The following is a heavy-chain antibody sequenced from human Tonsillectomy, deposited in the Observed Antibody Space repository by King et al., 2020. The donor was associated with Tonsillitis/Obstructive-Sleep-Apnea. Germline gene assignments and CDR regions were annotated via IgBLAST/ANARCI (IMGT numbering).Heavy chain of an antibody. CDR3: VKKPPEGDFWSGYYAYYYYYMDV. D-gene: IGHD3-3*01. V-gene: IGHV3-23*04. Sequence: VQLVESGGGLVQPGGSLRLSCAASGFTFSSYAMSWVRQAPGKGLEWVSAISGSGGSTYYADSVKGRFSISRDNSKNTRFLQMNSLRAEDTAVYYCVKKPPEGDFWSGYYAYYYYYMDVWGKGTTVTVSS. CDR1: GFTFSSYA. CDR2: ISGSGGST. J-gene: IGHJ6*03.